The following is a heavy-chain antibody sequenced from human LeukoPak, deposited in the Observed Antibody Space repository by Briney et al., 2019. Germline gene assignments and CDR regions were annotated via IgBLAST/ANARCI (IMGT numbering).Heavy chain of an antibody. CDR2: INHSGST. D-gene: IGHD6-19*01. Sequence: SETLSLTCAVYGGSFSGYYWSWIRQPPGKGLEWIGEINHSGSTNYNPSLKSRVTISVDTSKNQFSLKLSSVTAADTAVYYCARAHSYSSGRYAWGQGTLVTVSS. V-gene: IGHV4-34*01. CDR3: ARAHSYSSGRYA. J-gene: IGHJ4*02. CDR1: GGSFSGYY.